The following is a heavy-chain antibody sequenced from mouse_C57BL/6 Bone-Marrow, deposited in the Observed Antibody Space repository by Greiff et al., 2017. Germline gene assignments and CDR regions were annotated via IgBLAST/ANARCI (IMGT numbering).Heavy chain of an antibody. J-gene: IGHJ3*01. Sequence: VQLQQSVAELVRPGASVKLSCTASGFNIKNSYMHWVKQRPEQGLEWIGRIDPANGNTKYAPKFQGKATLTADTSSNTAYLQLSILTSEYTAIYYCEREDHYYGSSWFAYWGQGTLITVSA. CDR1: GFNIKNSY. CDR2: IDPANGNT. CDR3: EREDHYYGSSWFAY. V-gene: IGHV14-3*01. D-gene: IGHD1-1*01.